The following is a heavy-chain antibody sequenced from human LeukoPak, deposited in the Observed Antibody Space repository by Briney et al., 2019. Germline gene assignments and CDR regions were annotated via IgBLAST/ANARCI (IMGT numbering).Heavy chain of an antibody. D-gene: IGHD2-2*02. V-gene: IGHV3-23*01. CDR1: GFPFSSYA. Sequence: PGGSLRLSCAASGFPFSSYAMKWVRQALGKGLEWVSAISGSGASTYYADSVKDRFALSRDDSKNTLYLQMNSLRAEDTAVYYCAKSGSSSSTSCYNYWGQGTLVTVSS. CDR3: AKSGSSSSTSCYNY. CDR2: ISGSGAST. J-gene: IGHJ4*02.